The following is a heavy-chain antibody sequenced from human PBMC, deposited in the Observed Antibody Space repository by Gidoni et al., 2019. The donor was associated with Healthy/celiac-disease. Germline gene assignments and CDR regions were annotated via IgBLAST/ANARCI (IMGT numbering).Heavy chain of an antibody. CDR2: IYHSGRT. Sequence: QEQLQEAGPGLVKPSHTLSLTCTFTGGSISSGDYYWSWIRQPPGKGLDWIGYIYHSGRTYYNPALKSRVTISVDTSKNQFSLKLSSVTAADTAVYYCARELDSSGWYDYWGQGTLVTVSS. D-gene: IGHD6-19*01. J-gene: IGHJ4*02. V-gene: IGHV4-30-4*01. CDR3: ARELDSSGWYDY. CDR1: GGSISSGDYY.